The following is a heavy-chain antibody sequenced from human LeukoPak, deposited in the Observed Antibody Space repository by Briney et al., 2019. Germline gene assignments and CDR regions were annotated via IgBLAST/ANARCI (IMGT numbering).Heavy chain of an antibody. J-gene: IGHJ6*03. CDR1: GGSISSSSYY. CDR3: ARVYYYYYYMDV. V-gene: IGHV4-39*01. Sequence: SETLSLTCTVSGGSISSSSYYWGWIRQPPGKGLEWIGSIYYSGSTYYNPSLKSRVTISVDTSKNQFSLKLSSVTAADTAVYYCARVYYYYYYMDVWGKGTTVTVSS. CDR2: IYYSGST.